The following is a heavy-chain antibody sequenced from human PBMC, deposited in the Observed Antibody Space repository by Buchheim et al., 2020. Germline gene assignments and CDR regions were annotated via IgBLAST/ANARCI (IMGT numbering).Heavy chain of an antibody. J-gene: IGHJ5*02. CDR2: IYHSGST. CDR3: ASRIAAPSVGWFDP. V-gene: IGHV4-30-2*01. CDR1: GGSISSGGYS. D-gene: IGHD6-6*01. Sequence: QLQLQESGSGLVKPSQTLSLTCAVSGGSISSGGYSWSWIRQPPGKGLEWIGYIYHSGSTYYTPSLKSRVTISVDKSKNQFSLKLSSVTAADTAVYYCASRIAAPSVGWFDPWGQGTL.